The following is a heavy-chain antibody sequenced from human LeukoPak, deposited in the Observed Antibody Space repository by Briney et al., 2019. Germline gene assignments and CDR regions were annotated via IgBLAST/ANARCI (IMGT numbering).Heavy chain of an antibody. CDR3: AKVLYYYDSSGYYDY. CDR2: ISGSGGST. Sequence: GGSLRLSCAASGFTFSSYAMSWVRQAPGKGLEWVSAISGSGGSTYYADSVEGRFTISRGNSKNTLYLQMNSLRAEDTAVYYCAKVLYYYDSSGYYDYWGQGTLVTVSS. J-gene: IGHJ4*02. V-gene: IGHV3-23*01. CDR1: GFTFSSYA. D-gene: IGHD3-22*01.